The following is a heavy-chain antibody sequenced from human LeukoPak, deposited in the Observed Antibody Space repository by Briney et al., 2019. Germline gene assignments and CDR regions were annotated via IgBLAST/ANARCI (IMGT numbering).Heavy chain of an antibody. D-gene: IGHD7-27*01. CDR1: GGSISSYY. J-gene: IGHJ4*02. CDR3: ARSPDRLGMGTYYFDY. Sequence: SETLSLTCTVSGGSISSYYWSWIRQPPGKGLEWIGYIYYSGSTNYNPSLKSRVTISVDTSKNQFSLKLSSVTAADTAVYYCARSPDRLGMGTYYFDYWGQGTLVTVSS. V-gene: IGHV4-59*01. CDR2: IYYSGST.